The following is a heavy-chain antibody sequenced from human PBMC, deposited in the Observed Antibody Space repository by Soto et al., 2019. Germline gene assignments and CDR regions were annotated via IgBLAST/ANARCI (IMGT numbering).Heavy chain of an antibody. CDR3: ARVVTHVPDY. D-gene: IGHD2-21*02. CDR1: GYSFASYW. V-gene: IGHV5-51*01. Sequence: GESLKSSCKGSGYSFASYWIGWVRQMPGKGLEWMGMIYPGGSDTRYSPSFQGQVSFSADKSISTAYLQWSSLKASDTAMYYCARVVTHVPDYWGQGTLVTVSS. CDR2: IYPGGSDT. J-gene: IGHJ4*02.